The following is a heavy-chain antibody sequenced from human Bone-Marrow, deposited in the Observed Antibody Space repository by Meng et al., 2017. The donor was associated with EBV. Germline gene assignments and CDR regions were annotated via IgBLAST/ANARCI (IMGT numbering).Heavy chain of an antibody. V-gene: IGHV3-30*04. CDR1: GFTFRNYA. Sequence: VQLAESGGGVFQPGRAWGLSCAASGFTFRNYALHWVRQAPGKGLEWVSFILNDGGDEDYADSVKGRFTISRDNSKNTLLLQMNSLRAEDTAMYYCAKGTGVGGYRPFDDWGQGTLVTVSS. D-gene: IGHD5-18*01. CDR2: ILNDGGDE. CDR3: AKGTGVGGYRPFDD. J-gene: IGHJ4*02.